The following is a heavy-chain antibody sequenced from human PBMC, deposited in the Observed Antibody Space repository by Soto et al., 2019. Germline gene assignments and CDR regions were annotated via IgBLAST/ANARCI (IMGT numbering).Heavy chain of an antibody. CDR3: ARAIPYGSGSYSFDY. CDR2: IYYSGST. CDR1: GGSISSSSYY. V-gene: IGHV4-39*07. J-gene: IGHJ4*02. D-gene: IGHD3-10*01. Sequence: SETLSLTCTVSGGSISSSSYYWGWIRQPPGKGLEWIGSIYYSGSTYYNPSLKSRVTISVDTSKNQFSLKLSSVTAADTAVYYCARAIPYGSGSYSFDYWGQGTLVTVSS.